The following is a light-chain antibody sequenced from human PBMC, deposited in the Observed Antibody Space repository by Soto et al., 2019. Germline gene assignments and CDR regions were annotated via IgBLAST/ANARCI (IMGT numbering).Light chain of an antibody. J-gene: IGLJ3*02. Sequence: QSALAQPPSVSGAPGQRVTISCTGGASNIGANYDVHWYQQLPETAPKLLIYGTSNRPSGVPDRFSGSKSGTSASLAITGLQAEDEAHYFCQSYDFTLGAFWVFGGGTKGTVL. V-gene: IGLV1-40*01. CDR2: GTS. CDR1: ASNIGANYD. CDR3: QSYDFTLGAFWV.